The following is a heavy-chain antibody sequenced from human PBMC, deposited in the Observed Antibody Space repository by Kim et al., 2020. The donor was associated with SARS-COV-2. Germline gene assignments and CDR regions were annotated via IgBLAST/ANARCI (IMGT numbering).Heavy chain of an antibody. V-gene: IGHV3-48*02. CDR1: GFTFSSYS. D-gene: IGHD3-9*01. J-gene: IGHJ4*02. Sequence: GGSLRLSCAASGFTFSSYSMNWVRQAPGKGLEWVSYICSSSSTIYYADSVKGRVTISRDNAKNSLYLQMNSLRDEDTAVYYCARVRYNIWTGYLDYWGQGTLVTVSS. CDR3: ARVRYNIWTGYLDY. CDR2: ICSSSSTI.